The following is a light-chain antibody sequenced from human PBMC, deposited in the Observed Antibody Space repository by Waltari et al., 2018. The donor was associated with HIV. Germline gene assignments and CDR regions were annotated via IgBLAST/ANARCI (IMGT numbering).Light chain of an antibody. V-gene: IGLV3-9*01. J-gene: IGLJ1*01. CDR2: KNI. Sequence: SYQLTPPPSLSVAPGQTATITCGGDYIGTKNVRWYQQKPGQAPLLVIFKNINRPSGIPERFSGSNSGNTAILTISAAQVADEADYYCQVWDSSTVIFGSGTTVTV. CDR1: YIGTKN. CDR3: QVWDSSTVI.